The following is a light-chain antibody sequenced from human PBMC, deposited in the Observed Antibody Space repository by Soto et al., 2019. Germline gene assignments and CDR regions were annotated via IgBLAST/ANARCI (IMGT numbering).Light chain of an antibody. V-gene: IGKV1-5*01. Sequence: DIQITQSPSTLSASVGDRVTITCRASQSISSLLAWYQQKPGKAPKLLIYDAYSLESGVTSRFSGSGSGTEFTLTISSLQPDDFATYYCQQYNSYSWTFGPGTQVDIK. CDR1: QSISSL. J-gene: IGKJ1*01. CDR2: DAY. CDR3: QQYNSYSWT.